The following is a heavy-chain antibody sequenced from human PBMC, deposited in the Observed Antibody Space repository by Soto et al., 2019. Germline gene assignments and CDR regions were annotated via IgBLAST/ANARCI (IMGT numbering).Heavy chain of an antibody. Sequence: QVQLVQSGAEVKKPGASVKVSCKASGYTFTSYYMHWVRQAPGQGLEWMGIINPSGGSTSYAQKFPGRVTMTRDTSQSTVYKELSSLRSEDTAVYYCARSPYYDFWSGYYTGSYYYYYGMDVWGQGTTVTVSS. D-gene: IGHD3-3*01. J-gene: IGHJ6*02. CDR3: ARSPYYDFWSGYYTGSYYYYYGMDV. V-gene: IGHV1-46*01. CDR1: GYTFTSYY. CDR2: INPSGGST.